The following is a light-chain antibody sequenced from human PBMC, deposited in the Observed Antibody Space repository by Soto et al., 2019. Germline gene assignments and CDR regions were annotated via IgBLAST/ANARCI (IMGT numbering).Light chain of an antibody. CDR3: LQYNGYPFT. CDR1: QGISIY. Sequence: DIPMTQSPSAMSASVGDRVTITCRASQGISIYLAWFQQIPGRVPRRLIYGASTLQTGVPSRFSGSGSGTEFTLTISSLQPEDFATYYCLQYNGYPFTFGPGTKVGIK. V-gene: IGKV1-17*03. CDR2: GAS. J-gene: IGKJ3*01.